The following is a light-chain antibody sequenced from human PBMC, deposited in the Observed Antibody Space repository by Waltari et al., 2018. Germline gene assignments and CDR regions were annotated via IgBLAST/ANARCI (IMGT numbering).Light chain of an antibody. V-gene: IGLV2-14*01. CDR3: SSYTSSSTWV. J-gene: IGLJ3*02. CDR2: EVT. Sequence: QSALTQPASVSGSPGQSISISCTGTSSDVGVYNYVSWYQQCPGKAPKLMIDEVTNRPSGVSNRFSGSKSGNTASLTISGLQAEDEADYYCSSYTSSSTWVFGGGTKLTVL. CDR1: SSDVGVYNY.